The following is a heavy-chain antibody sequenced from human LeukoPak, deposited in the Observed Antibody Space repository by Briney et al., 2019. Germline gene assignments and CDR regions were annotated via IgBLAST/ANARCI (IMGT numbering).Heavy chain of an antibody. J-gene: IGHJ5*02. CDR3: ARGQEYLWFGELFRFDP. D-gene: IGHD3-10*01. CDR1: GYTFTGYY. Sequence: ASVKVSCKASGYTFTGYYMHWVRQAPGQGLEWMGWINPNSGGTNYAQKFQGRVTMTRDTSISTAYMELSRLRSDDTAVYYCARGQEYLWFGELFRFDPWGQGTLVTVSS. V-gene: IGHV1-2*02. CDR2: INPNSGGT.